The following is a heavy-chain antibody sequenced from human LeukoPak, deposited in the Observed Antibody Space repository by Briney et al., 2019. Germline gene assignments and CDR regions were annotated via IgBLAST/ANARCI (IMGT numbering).Heavy chain of an antibody. CDR3: AKDPDIVVVPAALGVRY. Sequence: TGGSLRLSCAASGFTFSSYAMSWVRQAPGKGLEWVSAISGNGGSTYYADSVKGRFTISRDNSKNTLYLQMNSLRAEDTAVYYCAKDPDIVVVPAALGVRYWGQGTLVTVSS. V-gene: IGHV3-23*01. D-gene: IGHD2-2*01. CDR2: ISGNGGST. J-gene: IGHJ4*02. CDR1: GFTFSSYA.